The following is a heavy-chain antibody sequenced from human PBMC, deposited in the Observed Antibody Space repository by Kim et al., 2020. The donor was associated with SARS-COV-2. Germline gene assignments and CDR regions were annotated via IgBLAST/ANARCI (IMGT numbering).Heavy chain of an antibody. CDR3: ARDANHYDSSFD. V-gene: IGHV4-59*02. CDR1: CASVNSYY. D-gene: IGHD3-22*01. Sequence: SETLSLTCTVSCASVNSYYSSWYRQFPGKGLEWIGYIYYSGNTKYNPSFKSRFTISLDRSKNQFSLNLRSVTAADTAIYYCARDANHYDSSFD. J-gene: IGHJ3*01. CDR2: IYYSGNT.